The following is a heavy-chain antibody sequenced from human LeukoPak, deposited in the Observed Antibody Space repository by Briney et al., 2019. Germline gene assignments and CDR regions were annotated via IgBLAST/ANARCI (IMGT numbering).Heavy chain of an antibody. CDR2: ISGSGGST. V-gene: IGHV3-23*01. J-gene: IGHJ6*02. CDR3: AKDVVVAAISFYYYYGMDV. Sequence: GGSLRLSCAASGFTFSSYAMSWVRQAPGKGLEWVSAISGSGGSTYYADSVKGRFTISRDDSKNTLYLQMSSLRAEDTAVYHCAKDVVVAAISFYYYYGMDVWGQGTTVTVSS. CDR1: GFTFSSYA. D-gene: IGHD2-15*01.